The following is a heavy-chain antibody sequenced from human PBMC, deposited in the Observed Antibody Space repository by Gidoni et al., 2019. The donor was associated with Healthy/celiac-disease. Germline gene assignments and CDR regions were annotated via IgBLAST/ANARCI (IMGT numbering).Heavy chain of an antibody. CDR3: AREYRDGYNSWLLNNWYFDL. CDR1: GFTFSSYE. V-gene: IGHV3-48*03. D-gene: IGHD5-12*01. Sequence: EVQLVESGGGLVQPGGSLRLSCAASGFTFSSYEMNWVRQAPGKGLEWVSYISSSGSTIYYADSVKGRFTISRDNAKNSLYLQMNSLRAEDTAVYYCAREYRDGYNSWLLNNWYFDLWGRGTLVTVSS. J-gene: IGHJ2*01. CDR2: ISSSGSTI.